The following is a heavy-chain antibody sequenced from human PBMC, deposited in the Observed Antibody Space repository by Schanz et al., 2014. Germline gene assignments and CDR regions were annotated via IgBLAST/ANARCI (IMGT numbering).Heavy chain of an antibody. CDR2: ITNKPNNYNT. D-gene: IGHD2-2*01. CDR1: GFTFSDHY. Sequence: EVQLVESGGGMVQPGGSLRLSCAASGFTFSDHYMDWVRQAPGKGLEWVGRITNKPNNYNTEYAASVKGRFTISRDDSRNSLYLQMSSLKTEDTAVYYCARDTAQSCIGPSCFEYFQHWGQGALVTVSS. CDR3: ARDTAQSCIGPSCFEYFQH. J-gene: IGHJ1*01. V-gene: IGHV3-72*01.